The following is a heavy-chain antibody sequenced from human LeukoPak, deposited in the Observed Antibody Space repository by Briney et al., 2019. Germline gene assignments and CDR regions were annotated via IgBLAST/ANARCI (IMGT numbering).Heavy chain of an antibody. CDR2: INHSGST. J-gene: IGHJ4*02. CDR1: GGSFSGYY. Sequence: PSETLSLTCTVSGGSFSGYYWSWIRQPPGKGLEWIGEINHSGSTNYNPSLKSRVTISVDTSKNQFSLKLSSVTAADTAVYYCARGVSSTSLDYWGQGTLVTVSS. D-gene: IGHD2-2*01. CDR3: ARGVSSTSLDY. V-gene: IGHV4-34*01.